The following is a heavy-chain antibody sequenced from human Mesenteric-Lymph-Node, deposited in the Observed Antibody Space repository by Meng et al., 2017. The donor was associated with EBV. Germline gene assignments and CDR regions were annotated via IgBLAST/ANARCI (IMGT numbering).Heavy chain of an antibody. V-gene: IGHV6-1*01. CDR3: AREVDYGGNSVSFDF. CDR2: TYYRSKWSN. Sequence: VQLQQSGPGLVKPSQTLSLTCAISGDSVSSNSAAWNWIRQSPSGGLEWLGRTYYRSKWSNDYAVSVKSRLTISPDTSKNQFSLHLSSVNPEDTGVYYCAREVDYGGNSVSFDFWGQGTLVTVSS. CDR1: GDSVSSNSAA. J-gene: IGHJ4*02. D-gene: IGHD4-23*01.